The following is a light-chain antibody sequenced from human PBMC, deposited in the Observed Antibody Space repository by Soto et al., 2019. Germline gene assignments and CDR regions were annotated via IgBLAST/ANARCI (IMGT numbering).Light chain of an antibody. V-gene: IGKV1-39*01. CDR3: KQSYSTLT. CDR1: QSLIYSANNKNC. Sequence: DIAMTQSPDSLAVSLRERATIHCKSRQSLIYSANNKNCVAWYQQKPGKATKLLIYDASSVQSGVQSRFSGSASGTDFTLTIRSLPPEDFATYYCKQSYSTLTCGGGTKVDIK. CDR2: DAS. J-gene: IGKJ4*01.